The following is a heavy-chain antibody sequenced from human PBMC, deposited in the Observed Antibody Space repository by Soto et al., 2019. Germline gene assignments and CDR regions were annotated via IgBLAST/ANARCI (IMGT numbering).Heavy chain of an antibody. D-gene: IGHD4-17*01. J-gene: IGHJ4*02. CDR1: GGSMSRGEYY. CDR3: ALYGGNSVYFAY. CDR2: IYYSGST. V-gene: IGHV4-30-4*01. Sequence: GSGGSMSRGEYYWSWIRQPPGKGLEWIGYIYYSGSTYYNPSLKSRVTISVDTSKNQFSLKLSSVTAADTAVYYCALYGGNSVYFAYWGQGTLVTVS.